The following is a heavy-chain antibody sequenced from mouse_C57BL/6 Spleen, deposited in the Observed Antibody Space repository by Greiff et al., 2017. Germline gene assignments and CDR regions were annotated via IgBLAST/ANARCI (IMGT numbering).Heavy chain of an antibody. CDR3: ARVREYYDYDEGYAMDY. J-gene: IGHJ4*01. D-gene: IGHD2-4*01. Sequence: ESGPGLVKPSQSLSLTCSVTGYSITSGYYWNWIRQFPGNKLEWMGYISYDGSNNYNPSLKNRISITRDTSKNQFFLKLNSVTTEDTATYYCARVREYYDYDEGYAMDYWGQGTSVTVSS. CDR1: GYSITSGYY. V-gene: IGHV3-6*01. CDR2: ISYDGSN.